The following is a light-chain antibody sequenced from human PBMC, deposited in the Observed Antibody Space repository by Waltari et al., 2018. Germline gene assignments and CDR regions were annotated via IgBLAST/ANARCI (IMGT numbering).Light chain of an antibody. CDR1: ESILYPSNNKNF. V-gene: IGKV4-1*01. J-gene: IGKJ2*01. Sequence: DIVMTQSPDSLAVSLGERATITCKSSESILYPSNNKNFLGWFQHKPGQPPKMLIYWASTRQAEGPARFSGSGSGTEFTLTISSVQAEDVAIYYCQQYYSNPRTFGQGTRLESK. CDR2: WAS. CDR3: QQYYSNPRT.